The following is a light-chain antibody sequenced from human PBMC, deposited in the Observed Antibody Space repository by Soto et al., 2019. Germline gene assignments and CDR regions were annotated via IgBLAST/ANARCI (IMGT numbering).Light chain of an antibody. CDR2: WAS. Sequence: DIVMTQSPDSLAVSLGERATINCKSSQSVLYNSNNKNYLAWYQQKPGQPPKLLIYWASTRESGVPDRFSGSGSETDFTLTISSLQAEEVAVYYCQQYYSSVCTFGQGTKLEIK. CDR3: QQYYSSVCT. V-gene: IGKV4-1*01. J-gene: IGKJ2*02. CDR1: QSVLYNSNNKNY.